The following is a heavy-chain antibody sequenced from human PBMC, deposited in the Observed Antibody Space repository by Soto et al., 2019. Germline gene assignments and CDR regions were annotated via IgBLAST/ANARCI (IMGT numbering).Heavy chain of an antibody. CDR1: GFTFSSYG. D-gene: IGHD3-10*01. Sequence: QVQLVESGGGVVQPGRSLRLSCAASGFTFSSYGMHWVRQAPGKGLAWVAVIWYDGSHKYYADSVKGRFTISRDNSKNTRYRQMNSLRAEDTAVYYCAREGGFEVRGVSIPHYWGQGTLVTVSS. J-gene: IGHJ4*02. V-gene: IGHV3-33*01. CDR2: IWYDGSHK. CDR3: AREGGFEVRGVSIPHY.